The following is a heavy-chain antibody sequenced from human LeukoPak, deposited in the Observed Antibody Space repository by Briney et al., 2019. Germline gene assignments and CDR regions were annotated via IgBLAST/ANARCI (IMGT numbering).Heavy chain of an antibody. D-gene: IGHD2-2*02. CDR1: GYSISSGYY. Sequence: PSETLSLTCTVSGYSISSGYYWGWIRQPAGKGLEWIGSIYHSGSTYYNPSLKSRVTISVDTSKNQFSLKLSSVTAADTAVYYCARLALVVVPAAIGDWGQGTLATVSS. V-gene: IGHV4-38-2*02. J-gene: IGHJ4*02. CDR3: ARLALVVVPAAIGD. CDR2: IYHSGST.